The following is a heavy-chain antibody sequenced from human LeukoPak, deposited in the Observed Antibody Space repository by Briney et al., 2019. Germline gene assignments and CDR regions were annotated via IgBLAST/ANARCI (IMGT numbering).Heavy chain of an antibody. CDR2: ISGGSDTT. D-gene: IGHD3-10*01. Sequence: GGSLRLSCVVSRFRFSSHAMSWVRQAPGKGLEWVSSISGGSDTTYYADSVKGRFTVSRDNSKNTLYLQMNSLRAEDTAVYYCAKDTVARGLYYFDYWGQGTLVTVSS. CDR1: RFRFSSHA. V-gene: IGHV3-23*01. J-gene: IGHJ4*02. CDR3: AKDTVARGLYYFDY.